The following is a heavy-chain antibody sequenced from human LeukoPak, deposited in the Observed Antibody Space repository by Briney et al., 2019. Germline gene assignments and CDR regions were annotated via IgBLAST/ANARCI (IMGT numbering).Heavy chain of an antibody. CDR2: INPNSGGT. J-gene: IGHJ3*02. D-gene: IGHD2-21*02. CDR3: ARDSPYCGGDCYSSQHAFDI. CDR1: GYTFTGYY. Sequence: GASVKVSCKASGYTFTGYYMHWVRQAPGQGLEWMGWINPNSGGTNYAQKFQGRVTMTRDMSTSTVYMELSSLRSEDTAVYYCARDSPYCGGDCYSSQHAFDIWGQGTMVTVSS. V-gene: IGHV1-2*02.